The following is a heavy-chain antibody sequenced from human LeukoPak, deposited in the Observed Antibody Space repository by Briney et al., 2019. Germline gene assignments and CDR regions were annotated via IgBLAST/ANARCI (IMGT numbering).Heavy chain of an antibody. V-gene: IGHV4-59*08. D-gene: IGHD6-13*01. Sequence: SETLSLTCTVSGGSISSFYWSWIQQPPGKGLEWIGYIYYSGSTNYSPSLKSRVTISVDTSKNQFSLKLSSVTAADTAVYYCARHGGYSSSWVDYWGQGTLVTVSS. CDR3: ARHGGYSSSWVDY. CDR2: IYYSGST. CDR1: GGSISSFY. J-gene: IGHJ4*02.